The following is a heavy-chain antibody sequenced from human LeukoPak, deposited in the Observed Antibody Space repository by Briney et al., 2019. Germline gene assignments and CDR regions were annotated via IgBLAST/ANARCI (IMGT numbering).Heavy chain of an antibody. J-gene: IGHJ5*02. CDR2: ISAYNGYT. V-gene: IGHV1-18*01. D-gene: IGHD1-14*01. Sequence: GASVKVTCKASGYTFTTYGISWVRQAPGQGLEWMGWISAYNGYTNFAQKVQGRVTMTTDTSTKTAYMELRSLRSDDTAVYYCARAPGITRGTIGFDPWGQGTLVTVSS. CDR3: ARAPGITRGTIGFDP. CDR1: GYTFTTYG.